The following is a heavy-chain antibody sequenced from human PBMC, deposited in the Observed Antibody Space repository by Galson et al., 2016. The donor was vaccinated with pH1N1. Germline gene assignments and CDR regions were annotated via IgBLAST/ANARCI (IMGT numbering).Heavy chain of an antibody. CDR2: MHLGGSHI. V-gene: IGHV5-51*01. CDR3: ARQNDYGDYRGDAFDI. J-gene: IGHJ3*02. Sequence: QSGAEVIKPGESLKISCKGSGSRFSSSWIGWVRQMHGKGLEWMGIMHLGGSHIRYSPSFQGQVTISADKSINIVSLQWSSLKASDTAMYYCARQNDYGDYRGDAFDIWGQGTMVTVSS. CDR1: GSRFSSSW. D-gene: IGHD4-17*01.